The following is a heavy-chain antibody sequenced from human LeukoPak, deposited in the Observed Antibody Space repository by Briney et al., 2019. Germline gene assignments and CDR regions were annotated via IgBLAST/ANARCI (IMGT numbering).Heavy chain of an antibody. D-gene: IGHD5-12*01. CDR1: GYSISSGFY. Sequence: SETLSLTCTVSGYSISSGFYWGWIRQPPGKGLEWIGSIYHSGNTYYNPSLKSRVTISVDTSKNQFSLKVSSVTAADTAVYYCVREDIDIEATMLHFDYWGQGTLVTVSS. CDR3: VREDIDIEATMLHFDY. V-gene: IGHV4-38-2*02. J-gene: IGHJ4*02. CDR2: IYHSGNT.